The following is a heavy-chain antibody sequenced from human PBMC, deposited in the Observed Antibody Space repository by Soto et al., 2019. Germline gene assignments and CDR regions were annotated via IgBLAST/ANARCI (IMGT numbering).Heavy chain of an antibody. CDR1: GFIFNNYG. Sequence: QVQLVESGGGVVQPGRSLRLSCAASGFIFNNYGMHWVRQAPGKGLEWLALISSDESNKYYADSVKGRFTISRDNSKNTLYLQMNSLRAEDTAVYYCAKDRPVKARSGSLSSWGQGTLVTVSS. V-gene: IGHV3-30*18. D-gene: IGHD1-26*01. CDR3: AKDRPVKARSGSLSS. CDR2: ISSDESNK. J-gene: IGHJ5*02.